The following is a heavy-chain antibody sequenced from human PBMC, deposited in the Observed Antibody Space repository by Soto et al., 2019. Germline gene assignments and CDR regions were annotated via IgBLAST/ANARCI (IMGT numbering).Heavy chain of an antibody. J-gene: IGHJ3*02. CDR2: IYYSGST. V-gene: IGHV4-59*01. D-gene: IGHD2-8*01. CDR3: ARVITNLAVFDI. CDR1: GVSISSYY. Sequence: SETLSLTCTVSGVSISSYYWSWIRQPPGKGLEWIGYIYYSGSTNYNPSLKSRVTISVDTSKNQFSLKLSSVTAADTAVYYCARVITNLAVFDIWGQGTMVTVSS.